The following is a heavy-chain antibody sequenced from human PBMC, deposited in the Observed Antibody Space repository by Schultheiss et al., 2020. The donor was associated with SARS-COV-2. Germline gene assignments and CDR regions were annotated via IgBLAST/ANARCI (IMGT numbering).Heavy chain of an antibody. CDR1: GFTFSSYW. CDR3: ARASSYGTPPMFDP. J-gene: IGHJ5*02. V-gene: IGHV3-48*04. CDR2: ISSSGSTI. Sequence: GGSLRLSCAASGFTFSSYWMSWIRQAPGKGLEWVSYISSSGSTIYYADSVKGRFTISRDNAKNSLYLQMNSLRAEDTAVYYCARASSYGTPPMFDPWGQGTLVTVSS. D-gene: IGHD1-14*01.